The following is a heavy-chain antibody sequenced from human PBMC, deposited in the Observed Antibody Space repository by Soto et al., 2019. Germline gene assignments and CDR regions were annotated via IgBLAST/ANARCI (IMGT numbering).Heavy chain of an antibody. J-gene: IGHJ5*02. CDR3: ARVLRGVVNWYDP. CDR2: IATYNSNK. CDR1: GDTFTNFG. D-gene: IGHD3-10*01. V-gene: IGHV1-18*01. Sequence: HLVQSGPEMKKPGASVTVSCKTSGDTFTNFGLSWVRQAPGQGLEWMGWIATYNSNKNYAQKFQGRLTLTTDTSTRTGYMELKSLEYDDTAVYYCARVLRGVVNWYDPWGQGTLVTVSS.